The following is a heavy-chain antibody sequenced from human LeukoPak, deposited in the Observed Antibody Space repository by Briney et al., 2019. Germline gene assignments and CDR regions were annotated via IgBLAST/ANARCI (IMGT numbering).Heavy chain of an antibody. CDR2: IYHSGST. V-gene: IGHV4-34*01. CDR3: ARTRYYYDSSGYNAP. CDR1: GGSFSGYY. D-gene: IGHD3-22*01. Sequence: SETLSLTCAVYGGSFSGYYWSWIRQPPGKGLEWIGEIYHSGSTNYNPSLKSRVTISVDKSKNQFSLKLSSVTAADTAVYYCARTRYYYDSSGYNAPWGQGTLVTVSS. J-gene: IGHJ5*02.